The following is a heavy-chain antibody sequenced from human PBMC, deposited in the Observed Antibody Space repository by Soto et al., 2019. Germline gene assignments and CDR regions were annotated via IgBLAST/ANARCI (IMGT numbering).Heavy chain of an antibody. CDR1: GGTFSSYT. CDR3: ARDNSLGYDWSYYFDY. J-gene: IGHJ4*02. D-gene: IGHD5-12*01. V-gene: IGHV1-69*04. CDR2: IIPILGIA. Sequence: GASVKVSCKASGGTFSSYTISWVRQAPGQGLEWMGRIIPILGIANYAQKFQGRVTITADKSTSTAYMELSSLRSEDTAVYYCARDNSLGYDWSYYFDYWGQGTLVTVSS.